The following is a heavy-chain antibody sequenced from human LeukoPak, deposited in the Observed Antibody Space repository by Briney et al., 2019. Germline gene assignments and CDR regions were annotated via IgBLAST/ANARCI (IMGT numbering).Heavy chain of an antibody. CDR2: ISGNADST. D-gene: IGHD5-12*01. Sequence: PGGSLRLSCAASGFTFSNYAVSWVRQAPGKGLEWVSAISGNADSTYYADSVKGRFTISRDNSKNTLYLQMNSLRAEDTAVYYCANPIMPTILKDYWGQGTLVTVSS. V-gene: IGHV3-23*01. CDR1: GFTFSNYA. J-gene: IGHJ4*02. CDR3: ANPIMPTILKDY.